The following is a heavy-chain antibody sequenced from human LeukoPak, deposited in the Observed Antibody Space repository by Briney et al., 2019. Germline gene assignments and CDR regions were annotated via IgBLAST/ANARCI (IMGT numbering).Heavy chain of an antibody. CDR1: GYTFTSYG. CDR3: AEAYSSSWYGNWFDP. V-gene: IGHV1-18*01. Sequence: ASVKVSCKASGYTFTSYGISWVRQAPGQGLEWMGWISAYNGNTNYAQKFQGRVTITADKSTSTAYMELSSLRSEDTAVYYCAEAYSSSWYGNWFDPWGQGTLVTVSS. CDR2: ISAYNGNT. D-gene: IGHD6-13*01. J-gene: IGHJ5*02.